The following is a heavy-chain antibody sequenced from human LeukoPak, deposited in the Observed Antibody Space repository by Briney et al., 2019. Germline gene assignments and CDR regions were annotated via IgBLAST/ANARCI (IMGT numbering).Heavy chain of an antibody. Sequence: GGSLRLSCAASGFTFSSYAMHWVRQAPGKGLEWVAVISYDGSNKYYADSVKGRFTISRDNAKNSLYLQMNSLRAEDTAVYYCARDPSMFGVVIKVLTEADRGYWGQGTLVTVSS. CDR3: ARDPSMFGVVIKVLTEADRGY. CDR2: ISYDGSNK. D-gene: IGHD3-3*01. V-gene: IGHV3-30-3*01. J-gene: IGHJ4*02. CDR1: GFTFSSYA.